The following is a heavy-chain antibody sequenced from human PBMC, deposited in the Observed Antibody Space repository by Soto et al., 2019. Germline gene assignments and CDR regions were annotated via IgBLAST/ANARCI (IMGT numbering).Heavy chain of an antibody. CDR3: ARERGSSAYFDN. CDR2: SNADAGGT. Sequence: QVQLVQSGAEVKKPGASVKVSCKASGYSFTRYAIQWVRLAPGQRLEWWGWSNADAGGTKYSQNFQGRVSITRDTSANTVYMELSCLRFEDTAVYYCARERGSSAYFDNWGQGTMVTVSS. CDR1: GYSFTRYA. J-gene: IGHJ4*02. D-gene: IGHD3-10*01. V-gene: IGHV1-3*01.